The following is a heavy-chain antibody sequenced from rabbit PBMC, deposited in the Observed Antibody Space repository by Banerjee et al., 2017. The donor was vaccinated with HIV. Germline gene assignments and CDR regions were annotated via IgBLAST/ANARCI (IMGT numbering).Heavy chain of an antibody. CDR3: ARGVVVLTYGMDL. V-gene: IGHV1S40*01. Sequence: QSLEESGGDLVKPGASLTLTCTASGFSFSTYYMCWVRQAPGKGLEWIACIHAGSSNSTYYASWAKGRFTISKTSSTPVTLQMTSLTAADTATYFCARGVVVLTYGMDLWGPGTLVTVS. D-gene: IGHD1-1*01. CDR2: IHAGSSNST. CDR1: GFSFSTYY. J-gene: IGHJ6*01.